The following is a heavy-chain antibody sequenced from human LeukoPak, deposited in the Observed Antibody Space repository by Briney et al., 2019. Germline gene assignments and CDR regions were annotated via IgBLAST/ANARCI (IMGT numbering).Heavy chain of an antibody. CDR3: AKDVRQLDAFDI. Sequence: PGGSLRLSCAASGFTFSSYNMNWVRQAPGKGLEWVSSISSSSSYIYYAASVKGRFTISRDNSKNTLYLQMNSLRAEDTAVYYCAKDVRQLDAFDIWGQGTMVTVSS. CDR1: GFTFSSYN. J-gene: IGHJ3*02. V-gene: IGHV3-21*01. CDR2: ISSSSSYI. D-gene: IGHD2-2*01.